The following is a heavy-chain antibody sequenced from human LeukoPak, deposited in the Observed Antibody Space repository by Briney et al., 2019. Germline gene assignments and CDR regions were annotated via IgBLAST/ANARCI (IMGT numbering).Heavy chain of an antibody. CDR3: ARAEDDYYDSSGLHVDV. J-gene: IGHJ6*02. CDR1: GGSISSYY. V-gene: IGHV4-59*08. Sequence: SETLSLTCTVSGGSISSYYWSWLRQPPGKGLEWIGYIYYSGSTNYNPSLKSRVTISVDTSKNQFSLKLSSVTAADTAVYYCARAEDDYYDSSGLHVDVWGQGTTVTVSS. CDR2: IYYSGST. D-gene: IGHD3-22*01.